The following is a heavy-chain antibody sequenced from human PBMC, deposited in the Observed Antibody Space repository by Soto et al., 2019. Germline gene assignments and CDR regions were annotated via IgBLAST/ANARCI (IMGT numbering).Heavy chain of an antibody. CDR2: FYYSGST. CDR1: GGSMRSHY. D-gene: IGHD1-26*01. J-gene: IGHJ6*02. Sequence: SETLSLTCTVSGGSMRSHYWSWIRQPPGKGLEWIGNFYYSGSTNYNPSLKSRVTISVDTSKNQFPLNLSSVTAADAAVYFCARDRFGSRQTVTYTAYYYYGMDVWGQGTTVTVSS. V-gene: IGHV4-59*11. CDR3: ARDRFGSRQTVTYTAYYYYGMDV.